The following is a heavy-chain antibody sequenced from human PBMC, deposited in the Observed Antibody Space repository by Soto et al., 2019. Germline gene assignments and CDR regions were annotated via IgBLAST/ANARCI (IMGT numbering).Heavy chain of an antibody. D-gene: IGHD2-2*01. V-gene: IGHV4-59*01. Sequence: SETLSLTCTVSGGSISSYYWSWIRQPPGKGLEWIGYIYYSGSTNYNPSLKSRVTISVDTSKNQFSLKLSSVTAADTAVYYCAGSPQVSAAVGFDWFDPWGQGTLVTVSS. CDR3: AGSPQVSAAVGFDWFDP. CDR2: IYYSGST. J-gene: IGHJ5*02. CDR1: GGSISSYY.